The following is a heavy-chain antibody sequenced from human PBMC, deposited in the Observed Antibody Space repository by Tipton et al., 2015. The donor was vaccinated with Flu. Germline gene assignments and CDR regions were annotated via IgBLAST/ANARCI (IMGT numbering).Heavy chain of an antibody. J-gene: IGHJ4*02. D-gene: IGHD6-6*01. CDR1: GSSFGGSDY. V-gene: IGHV4-38-2*01. Sequence: PGLVKPSDTLLLTCGVSGSSFGGSDYWDWIRQAPGKGLEWIGSISRRGSTYFNPSLSRRLTISIDTSKNQFSLTLRSATAADTAVYFCSRRHTSAFDNWGPGILVTVSS. CDR3: SRRHTSAFDN. CDR2: ISRRGST.